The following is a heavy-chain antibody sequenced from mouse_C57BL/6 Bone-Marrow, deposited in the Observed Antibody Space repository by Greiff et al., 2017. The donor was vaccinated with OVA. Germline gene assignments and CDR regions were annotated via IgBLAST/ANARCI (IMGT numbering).Heavy chain of an antibody. J-gene: IGHJ3*01. D-gene: IGHD2-3*01. V-gene: IGHV1-62-2*01. CDR1: GYTFTEYT. Sequence: QVQLQQSGAELVKPGASVKLSCKASGYTFTEYTIHWVKQRSGQGLEWIGWFYPGSGSIKYNEKFKDKATLTADKSSNTVYMELSRLTSEDSAVYFCARHEDLYDGYSRGFAYWGQGTLVTVSA. CDR3: ARHEDLYDGYSRGFAY. CDR2: FYPGSGSI.